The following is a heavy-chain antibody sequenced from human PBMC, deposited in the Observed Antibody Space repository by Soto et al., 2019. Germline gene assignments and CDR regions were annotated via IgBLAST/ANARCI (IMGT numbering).Heavy chain of an antibody. V-gene: IGHV3-33*01. Sequence: GGSLRLSCAASGFTFSSYGMHWVRQAPGKGLEWVAVIWYDGSNKYYADSVKGRFTISRDNSKNTLYLLMNSLRAEDTAVYYCAREEGDCSSTSCYVFDYWGQGTLVTVSS. CDR1: GFTFSSYG. CDR2: IWYDGSNK. CDR3: AREEGDCSSTSCYVFDY. J-gene: IGHJ4*02. D-gene: IGHD2-2*01.